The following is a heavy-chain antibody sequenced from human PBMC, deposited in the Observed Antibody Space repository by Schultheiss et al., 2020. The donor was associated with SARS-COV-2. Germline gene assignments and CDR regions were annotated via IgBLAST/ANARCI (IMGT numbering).Heavy chain of an antibody. Sequence: LSLTCAVYGGSFSDYYMSWIRQAPGKGLEWVSYISSSGSTIYYADSVKGRFTISRDNAKNSLYLQMNSLRAEDTAVYYCARPYSSSWYPGYFDYWGQGTLVTVSS. CDR3: ARPYSSSWYPGYFDY. J-gene: IGHJ4*02. CDR1: GGSFSDYY. CDR2: ISSSGSTI. V-gene: IGHV3-11*04. D-gene: IGHD6-13*01.